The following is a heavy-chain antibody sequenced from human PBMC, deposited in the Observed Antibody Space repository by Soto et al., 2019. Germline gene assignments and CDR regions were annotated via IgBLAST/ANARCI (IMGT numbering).Heavy chain of an antibody. CDR1: GGSISSGGYS. CDR3: ARGGADTSHDAFDI. V-gene: IGHV4-30-2*01. J-gene: IGHJ3*02. CDR2: IYHSGST. Sequence: QLQLQESGSGLVKPSQTLSLTCAVSGGSISSGGYSWSWIRQPPGKGLEWIGYIYHSGSTYYNPSHNTRLPISVDRAKNQFSLKLCSGTAADTAVYYWARGGADTSHDAFDIWGQGTMVTVSS.